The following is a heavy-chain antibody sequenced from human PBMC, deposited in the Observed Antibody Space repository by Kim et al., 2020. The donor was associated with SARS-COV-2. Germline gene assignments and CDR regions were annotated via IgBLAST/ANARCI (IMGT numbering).Heavy chain of an antibody. CDR2: ISDSGESI. Sequence: GGSLRLSCEGSGYTFSNHAISWVRQAPGKGLEWLSSISDSGESIDYVDSVKGRFTNSRDNSKNTVYLQMNSLRVEDTAVYYCVKDPPWFDPWGQGTLVTVSS. CDR1: GYTFSNHA. V-gene: IGHV3-23*01. J-gene: IGHJ5*02. CDR3: VKDPPWFDP.